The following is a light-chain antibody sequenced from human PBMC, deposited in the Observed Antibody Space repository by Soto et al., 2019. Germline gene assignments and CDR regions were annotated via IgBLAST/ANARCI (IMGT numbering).Light chain of an antibody. CDR1: QTISSW. CDR3: QHYNSYSEA. J-gene: IGKJ1*01. Sequence: DIQMTQSPSTLSGSVGDRVTITCRASQTISSWLAWYQQKPGKAPKLLIYKASTLKSGVPSRFSGSGSGTEFTLTISSLQPDDFATDYCQHYNSYSEAVGKGTKVELK. CDR2: KAS. V-gene: IGKV1-5*03.